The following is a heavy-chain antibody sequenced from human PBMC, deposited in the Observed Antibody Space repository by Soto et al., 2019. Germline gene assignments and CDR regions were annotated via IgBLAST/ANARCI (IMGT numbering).Heavy chain of an antibody. CDR3: TKNSAYALDY. D-gene: IGHD5-12*01. J-gene: IGHJ4*02. Sequence: SETLSLTCDVSRYSINNNNWWSWVRQPPGGGLEWIGELHHGGSTNYNPSLESRATFSVDISKNQFFLKLSSVTAADTAVYYCTKNSAYALDYWGQGTLVTV. CDR2: LHHGGST. CDR1: RYSINNNNW. V-gene: IGHV4-4*02.